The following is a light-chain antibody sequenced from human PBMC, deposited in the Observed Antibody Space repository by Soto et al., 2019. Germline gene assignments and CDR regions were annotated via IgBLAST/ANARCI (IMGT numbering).Light chain of an antibody. Sequence: QSALTQPASVSGSPGQSITISCTGANSDVGNFDRVSWYQQRPGKAPLLVIYEGTKRPSGVSNRFSGSESDKTASLTISGLQAEDEADYYCCAYAHSGTFVRFGGGTKLTVL. CDR2: EGT. V-gene: IGLV2-23*03. CDR1: NSDVGNFDR. J-gene: IGLJ2*01. CDR3: CAYAHSGTFVR.